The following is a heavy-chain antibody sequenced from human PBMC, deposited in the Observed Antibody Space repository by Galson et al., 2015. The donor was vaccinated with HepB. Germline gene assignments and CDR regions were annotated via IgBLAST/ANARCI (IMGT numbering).Heavy chain of an antibody. J-gene: IGHJ4*02. Sequence: SLRLSCAASGFTFSSYAMSWVRQAPGKGLEWVSGISGSGADTHYADSVRGRFSISRDSSKNTLFLQMNSLRAEDTAVYYCAKCVATIDYNFDYWGQGTLVTVSS. CDR1: GFTFSSYA. CDR3: AKCVATIDYNFDY. CDR2: ISGSGADT. V-gene: IGHV3-23*01. D-gene: IGHD5-12*01.